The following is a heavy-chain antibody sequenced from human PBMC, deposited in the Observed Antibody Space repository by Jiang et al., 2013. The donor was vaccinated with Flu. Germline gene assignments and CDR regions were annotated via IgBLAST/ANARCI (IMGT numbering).Heavy chain of an antibody. CDR1: GYIFISHG. CDR2: ISVYNGNA. J-gene: IGHJ4*02. CDR3: ARIKGGAPNYYVDY. Sequence: SGAEVKKPGASVKVSCKTSGYIFISHGISWVRQAPGQGLEWMGWISVYNGNANYAQKLQGRVTMTTDTSTSTVYMELRSLRSDDTAVYYCARIKGGAPNYYVDYWGQGTLVDRL. D-gene: IGHD3-10*02. V-gene: IGHV1-18*01.